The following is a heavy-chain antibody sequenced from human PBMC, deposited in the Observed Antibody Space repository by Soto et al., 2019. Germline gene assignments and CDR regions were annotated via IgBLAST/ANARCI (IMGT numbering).Heavy chain of an antibody. CDR1: GGSFSGYY. V-gene: IGHV4-34*01. D-gene: IGHD6-13*01. J-gene: IGHJ4*02. Sequence: PSETLSLTCAVYGGSFSGYYWSWIRQPPGKALEWIGEINHSGTTHYNPSLKSRVTISVDTSKNQFSLKLSSVTAADTALYYCASGPLSSSWKQYYFDYWGQGTLVTVSS. CDR2: INHSGTT. CDR3: ASGPLSSSWKQYYFDY.